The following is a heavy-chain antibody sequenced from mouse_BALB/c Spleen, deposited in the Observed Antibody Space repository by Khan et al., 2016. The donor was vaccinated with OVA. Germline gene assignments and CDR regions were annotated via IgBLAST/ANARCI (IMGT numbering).Heavy chain of an antibody. D-gene: IGHD2-3*01. CDR3: TRDGYSPWFVC. Sequence: EVQLQQSGAELVRPGALVKLSCKASGFNIKDYYIHWVKQRPEQGLEWIGWIDPENGNTIYDPKFPGKATITADTSSNTAYLQLSSLTSEDTGVYYCTRDGYSPWFVCWGQATLVTVSA. CDR2: IDPENGNT. J-gene: IGHJ3*01. V-gene: IGHV14-1*02. CDR1: GFNIKDYY.